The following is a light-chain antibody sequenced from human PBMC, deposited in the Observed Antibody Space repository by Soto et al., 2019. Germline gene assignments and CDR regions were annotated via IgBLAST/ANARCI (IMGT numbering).Light chain of an antibody. CDR2: EGT. J-gene: IGLJ1*01. V-gene: IGLV2-23*01. CDR3: RSYAGGSTYV. Sequence: QSALTQPASLSGSPGQSITISCTGTSSDIGAYDYVSWFQQHPGKAPKFMIYEGTKRPSGVSSRFSGSKSGNTASLTISGLQAEDEAYYYCRSYAGGSTYVFGTGTKSPS. CDR1: SSDIGAYDY.